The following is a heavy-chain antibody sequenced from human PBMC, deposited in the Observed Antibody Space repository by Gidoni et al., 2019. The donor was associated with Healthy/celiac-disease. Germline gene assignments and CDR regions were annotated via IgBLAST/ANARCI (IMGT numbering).Heavy chain of an antibody. Sequence: EVQLVESGGGLVQPGRSLRLSCAASGFTFDDYAMHWVRQAPGKGLEWVSGISWNSGSIGYGDSVKGRFTISRDNAKNSLYLQMNSLRAEDTALYYCAKGGFGELFLDAFDIWGQGTMVTVSS. D-gene: IGHD3-10*01. CDR2: ISWNSGSI. V-gene: IGHV3-9*01. CDR3: AKGGFGELFLDAFDI. J-gene: IGHJ3*02. CDR1: GFTFDDYA.